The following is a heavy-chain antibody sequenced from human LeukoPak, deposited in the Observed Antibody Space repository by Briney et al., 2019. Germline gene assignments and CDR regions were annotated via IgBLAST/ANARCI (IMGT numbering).Heavy chain of an antibody. Sequence: SQTLSLTCAISGDSVSSNSAAWNWIRQFPSRGLEWLGRTYYRSKWYYDYAVSVKSRITINSDTSKNQFSLQLNSVTPEDTAVYYCARDDSSWYDYFDYWGQGALVTVSA. D-gene: IGHD6-13*01. CDR3: ARDDSSWYDYFDY. V-gene: IGHV6-1*01. J-gene: IGHJ4*02. CDR1: GDSVSSNSAA. CDR2: TYYRSKWYY.